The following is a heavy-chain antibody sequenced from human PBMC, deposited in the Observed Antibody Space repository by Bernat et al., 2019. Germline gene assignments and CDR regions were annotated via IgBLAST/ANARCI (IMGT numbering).Heavy chain of an antibody. CDR2: IRYDGSNT. J-gene: IGHJ3*02. D-gene: IGHD2-15*01. CDR3: ANGGYCNGGSCYFSAFDI. Sequence: QVQLVVSGGGVVQPGESLRLSCAASGFTFSSHGMHWVRQAPGKGLEWVAFIRYDGSNTYYADFVKGRFTISRDNSKNTLYLQMNSLRAEDTALYYCANGGYCNGGSCYFSAFDIWGQGTVVTVSS. V-gene: IGHV3-30*02. CDR1: GFTFSSHG.